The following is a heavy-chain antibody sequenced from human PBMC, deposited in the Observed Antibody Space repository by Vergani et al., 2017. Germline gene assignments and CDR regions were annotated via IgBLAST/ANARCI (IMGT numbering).Heavy chain of an antibody. CDR2: INPSGGST. CDR1: GYTFTSYY. Sequence: QVQLVQSGAEVKKPGASVKVSCKASGYTFTSYYMHWVRQAPGQGLEWMGIINPSGGSTSYAQKFQGRVTMTRDTSTSSVYMELSSLRSEDTAVYYCARDGGEVTTTGIVGYFDYWGQGTLVTVSS. V-gene: IGHV1-46*01. D-gene: IGHD4-11*01. CDR3: ARDGGEVTTTGIVGYFDY. J-gene: IGHJ4*02.